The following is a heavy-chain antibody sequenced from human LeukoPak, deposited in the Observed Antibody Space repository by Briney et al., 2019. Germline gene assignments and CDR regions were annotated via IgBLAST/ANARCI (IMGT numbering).Heavy chain of an antibody. J-gene: IGHJ4*02. CDR2: IYYSGST. D-gene: IGHD2-2*01. CDR1: GGSISSSSYY. V-gene: IGHV4-39*01. CDR3: ARHTRYCSSTSCYPRFDY. Sequence: SETLSLTCTVSGGSISSSSYYWGWIRQPPGKGLEWIGSIYYSGSTYYNPSLKSRVTISVATSKNQFSLKLSSVTAADTAVYYCARHTRYCSSTSCYPRFDYWGQGTLVTVSS.